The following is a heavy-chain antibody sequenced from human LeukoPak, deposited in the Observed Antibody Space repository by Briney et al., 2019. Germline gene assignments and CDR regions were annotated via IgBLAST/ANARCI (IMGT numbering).Heavy chain of an antibody. V-gene: IGHV3-74*01. Sequence: GGSQRLSCAASGFTFSSYWMHWVRQAPGKGLVWVSRINTDGSSTSYADSVKGRFTISRDNAKNTLYLQMNSLRAEDTAVYYCARVVTAMALDCRGQGTLVTVSS. CDR2: INTDGSST. J-gene: IGHJ4*02. CDR3: ARVVTAMALDC. D-gene: IGHD5-18*01. CDR1: GFTFSSYW.